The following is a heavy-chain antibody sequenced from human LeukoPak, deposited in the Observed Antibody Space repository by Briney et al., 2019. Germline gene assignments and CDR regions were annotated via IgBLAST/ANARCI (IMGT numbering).Heavy chain of an antibody. J-gene: IGHJ3*02. CDR1: GFNFGSYG. CDR2: ISGSGGST. D-gene: IGHD3-22*01. CDR3: ARAHYYYDSSGYRHDAFDI. V-gene: IGHV3-23*01. Sequence: PPGGTLRLSCAASGFNFGSYGMSWVRQAPGKGLEWVSAISGSGGSTYYADSVKGRFTISRDNSKNTLYLQMNSLRAEDTAVYYCARAHYYYDSSGYRHDAFDIWGQGTMVTVSS.